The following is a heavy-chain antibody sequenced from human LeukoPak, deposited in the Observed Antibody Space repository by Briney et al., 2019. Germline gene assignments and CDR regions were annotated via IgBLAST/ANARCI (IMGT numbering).Heavy chain of an antibody. V-gene: IGHV4-34*01. CDR3: ARRFEYSSSWCEFFDY. D-gene: IGHD6-13*01. CDR2: INHSGST. CDR1: GGSFSGYY. Sequence: SETLSLTCAVYGGSFSGYYWSWIRQPPGKGLEWIGEINHSGSTNYNPSLKSRVTISVDTSKNQFSLKLSSVTAADTAVYYCARRFEYSSSWCEFFDYWGQGTLVTVSS. J-gene: IGHJ4*02.